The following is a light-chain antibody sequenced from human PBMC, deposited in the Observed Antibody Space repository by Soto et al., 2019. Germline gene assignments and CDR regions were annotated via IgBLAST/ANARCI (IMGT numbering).Light chain of an antibody. CDR3: QKYSSVPL. J-gene: IGKJ3*01. CDR2: AAS. V-gene: IGKV1-27*01. Sequence: DIQMTQSPSSLSASVGDRVTITCRASQGISNYIAWYQQKPGKAPKLLIYAASTLQSGVPSRFSDSGSGTDFTLTINSLQPEDVATYYCQKYSSVPLFGPGTKVDIK. CDR1: QGISNY.